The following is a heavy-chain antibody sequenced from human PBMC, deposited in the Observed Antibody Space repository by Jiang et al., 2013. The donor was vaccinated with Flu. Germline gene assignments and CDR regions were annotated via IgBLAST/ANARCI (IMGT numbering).Heavy chain of an antibody. V-gene: IGHV4-34*01. CDR3: ARGRITVTNYYYYYYGMDV. J-gene: IGHJ6*04. D-gene: IGHD4-17*01. Sequence: PSETLSLTCAVYGGSFSGYYWSWIRQPPGKGLEWIGEINHSGSTNYNPSLKSRVTISVDTSKNQFSLKLSSVTAADTAVYYCARGRITVTNYYYYYYGMDVVGTKGPRSPSP. CDR2: INHSGST. CDR1: GGSFSGYY.